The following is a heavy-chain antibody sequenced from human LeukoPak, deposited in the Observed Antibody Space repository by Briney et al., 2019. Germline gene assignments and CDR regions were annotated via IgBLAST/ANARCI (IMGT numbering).Heavy chain of an antibody. Sequence: ASVKVSCKASVYTVTGYYMHWVRQAPGQGLEWVGCINPNSGGTNYAQEFQGRVTMTRDTSISTAYMELSRLRSDDTAVYYCAKVRGIAAAGPYYYYYMDVWGKGTTVTVSS. V-gene: IGHV1-2*02. CDR3: AKVRGIAAAGPYYYYYMDV. CDR2: INPNSGGT. CDR1: VYTVTGYY. D-gene: IGHD6-13*01. J-gene: IGHJ6*03.